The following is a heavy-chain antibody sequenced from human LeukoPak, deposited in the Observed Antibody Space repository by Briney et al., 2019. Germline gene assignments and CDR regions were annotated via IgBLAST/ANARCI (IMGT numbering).Heavy chain of an antibody. D-gene: IGHD1-7*01. V-gene: IGHV3-15*01. Sequence: PGGSLRLSCAASGFTFSNAWMSWVRQAPGKGLEWVGRIKSKTDGGTTHYAAPVKGRFTISRDDSKNTLYLQMDILKTEDTAVYYCTLSRYNWNYVVDYWGQGTLVTVSS. CDR2: IKSKTDGGTT. J-gene: IGHJ4*02. CDR1: GFTFSNAW. CDR3: TLSRYNWNYVVDY.